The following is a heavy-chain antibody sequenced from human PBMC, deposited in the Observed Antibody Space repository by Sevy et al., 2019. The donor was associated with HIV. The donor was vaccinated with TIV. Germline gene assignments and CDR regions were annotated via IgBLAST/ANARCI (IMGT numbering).Heavy chain of an antibody. CDR3: AKEGYYYDSHSADWFDP. Sequence: GGSLRLSCAASGFNISRYALHWVRQAPGKGLEWVSFITEGGTIKDDVDFVKGRFSLSRDNSKNSLYLQMNNLRPEDTAVYYCAKEGYYYDSHSADWFDPWGQGTLVTVSS. V-gene: IGHV3-30*04. D-gene: IGHD3-22*01. J-gene: IGHJ5*02. CDR1: GFNISRYA. CDR2: ITEGGTIK.